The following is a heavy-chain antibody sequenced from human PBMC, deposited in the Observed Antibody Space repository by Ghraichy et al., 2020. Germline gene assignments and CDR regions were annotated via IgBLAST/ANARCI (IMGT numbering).Heavy chain of an antibody. CDR2: ISWNSGSI. J-gene: IGHJ3*02. D-gene: IGHD3-3*01. CDR3: AKDVLRFLELTADAFDI. V-gene: IGHV3-9*01. CDR1: GFTFDDYA. Sequence: GGSLRLSCAASGFTFDDYAMHLARQAPGKGLEWVSGISWNSGSIGYADSVKGRFTISRDNAKNSLYLQMNSLRAEDTALYYCAKDVLRFLELTADAFDIWGQGTMDTVSS.